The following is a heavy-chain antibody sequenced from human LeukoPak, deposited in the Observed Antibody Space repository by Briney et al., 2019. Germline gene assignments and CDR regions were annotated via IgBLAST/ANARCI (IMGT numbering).Heavy chain of an antibody. Sequence: LRLSCAASGFTFSSYSMNWVGQAPGKGLEWIGCIFYRESTYYNPSLKCRVTISVDTSKNQFSLKLTSVTAADTAVYYCASLPEPGIAAAGAFDYWGQGTLVTVPP. CDR1: GFTFSSYSMN. CDR3: ASLPEPGIAAAGAFDY. CDR2: IFYREST. D-gene: IGHD6-13*01. J-gene: IGHJ4*02. V-gene: IGHV4-59*05.